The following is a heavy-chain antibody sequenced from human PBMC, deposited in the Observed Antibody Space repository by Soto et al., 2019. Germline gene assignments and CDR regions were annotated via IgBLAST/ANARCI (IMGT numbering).Heavy chain of an antibody. CDR3: AKRPGDY. Sequence: QVQLVESGGGVVQPGRSLRLSCAASGFTFSSYGMHWVRQAPGKGLEWVAVISYDGSNKYYADSVKGRFTISRDNSKNTLYLQMNSLRAEDTAVYYCAKRPGDYWGQGTLVTVSS. CDR1: GFTFSSYG. CDR2: ISYDGSNK. V-gene: IGHV3-30*18. J-gene: IGHJ4*02.